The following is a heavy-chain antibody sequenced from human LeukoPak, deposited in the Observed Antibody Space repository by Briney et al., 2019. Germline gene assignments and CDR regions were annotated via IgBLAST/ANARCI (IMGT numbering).Heavy chain of an antibody. D-gene: IGHD1-26*01. CDR3: AREKSGSYDY. Sequence: SETLSLTCTLSGGSINSYYWSWIRQPPGKGLEWIGYISYSGSTKYNPSLQSRVTISLAPSKNQFSLRLSSVTAADTAVYYCAREKSGSYDYWGQGTLVTVSS. CDR2: ISYSGST. J-gene: IGHJ4*02. V-gene: IGHV4-59*12. CDR1: GGSINSYY.